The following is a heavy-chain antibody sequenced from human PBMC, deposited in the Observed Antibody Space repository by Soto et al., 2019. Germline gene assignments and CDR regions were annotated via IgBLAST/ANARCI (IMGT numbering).Heavy chain of an antibody. CDR2: IYHSGST. CDR3: ARVSGDIFY. V-gene: IGHV4-38-2*01. J-gene: IGHJ4*02. D-gene: IGHD3-9*01. CDR1: GYSISSGYY. Sequence: SETLSLTXAVSGYSISSGYYWGWIRQPPGKGLEWIGSIYHSGSTYYNPSLKSRVTISVDTSKNQFSLKLSSVTAADTAVYYCARVSGDIFYWGQGTLVTVSS.